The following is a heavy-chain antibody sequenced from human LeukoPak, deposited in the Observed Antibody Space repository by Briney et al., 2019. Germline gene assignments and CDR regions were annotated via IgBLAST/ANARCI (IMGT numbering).Heavy chain of an antibody. J-gene: IGHJ2*01. D-gene: IGHD2-21*02. CDR1: GGSFSGYQ. CDR2: ISHTGST. CDR3: AGAVVMTPMGFWYFDL. V-gene: IGHV4-34*01. Sequence: TSGTLSLTCGVYGGSFSGYQWSWIRHSPGKGLEWIGEISHTGSTKYNPSLKSRVTISGDTSKNQFSLKLTSVTAADTAVYYCAGAVVMTPMGFWYFDLWGRGILVTISS.